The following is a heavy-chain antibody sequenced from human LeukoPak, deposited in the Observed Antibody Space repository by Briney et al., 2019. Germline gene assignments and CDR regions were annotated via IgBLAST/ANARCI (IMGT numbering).Heavy chain of an antibody. J-gene: IGHJ4*02. Sequence: PGGSLRLSCAVSGFTFSSYVMSWVRQAPGKGLEWVSSIGAAGGSKNYADSVKGRFTISRDNSKSTLYLQMSSLSPDDTAVYCCAKGGGLSCYDYWGQGTLVTVSS. V-gene: IGHV3-23*01. D-gene: IGHD2-15*01. CDR2: IGAAGGSK. CDR1: GFTFSSYV. CDR3: AKGGGLSCYDY.